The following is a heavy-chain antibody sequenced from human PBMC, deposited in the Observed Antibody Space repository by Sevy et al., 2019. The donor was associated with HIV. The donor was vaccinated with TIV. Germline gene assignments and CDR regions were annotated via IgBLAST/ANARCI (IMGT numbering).Heavy chain of an antibody. J-gene: IGHJ4*02. D-gene: IGHD2-21*02. CDR2: ISYDRSKK. Sequence: GGSLRLSCAASGFTFSSYALLWVRQAPGKGLEWVSLISYDRSKKYYSDSVKGRFAISRDESKTTLFLQMNSLRSEDTAIYYCARVGVSYCTDDCYHRFDYWGRGTLVTVSS. CDR1: GFTFSSYA. V-gene: IGHV3-30*09. CDR3: ARVGVSYCTDDCYHRFDY.